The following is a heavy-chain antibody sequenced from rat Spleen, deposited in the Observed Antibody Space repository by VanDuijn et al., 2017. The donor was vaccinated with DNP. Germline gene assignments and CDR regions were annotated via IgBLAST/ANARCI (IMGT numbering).Heavy chain of an antibody. CDR2: MWCGGST. J-gene: IGHJ2*01. CDR3: ARSDYGYTSPDY. D-gene: IGHD1-9*01. Sequence: QVQLMESGPGLVQPSETLSLTCTVSGFSLTSYNVHWVRQPPGKGLEWMGAMWCGGSTDYNSALKSRLSISRDTSKNQVFLKMNSLQSEDTTTYYCARSDYGYTSPDYWGQGVMVTVSS. CDR1: GFSLTSYN. V-gene: IGHV2-45*01.